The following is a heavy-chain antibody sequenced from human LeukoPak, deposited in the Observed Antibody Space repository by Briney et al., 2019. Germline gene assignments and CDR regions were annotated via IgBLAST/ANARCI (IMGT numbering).Heavy chain of an antibody. D-gene: IGHD3-10*01. J-gene: IGHJ4*02. CDR1: GGTFSSYA. V-gene: IGHV1-18*01. CDR2: ISAYNGNT. CDR3: ARASILWFGELYRLDY. Sequence: ASVKVSCKASGGTFSSYAISWVRQAPGQGLEWMGWISAYNGNTNYAQKLQGRVTMTTDTSTSTAYMELRSLRPDDTAVYYCARASILWFGELYRLDYWGQGTLVTVSS.